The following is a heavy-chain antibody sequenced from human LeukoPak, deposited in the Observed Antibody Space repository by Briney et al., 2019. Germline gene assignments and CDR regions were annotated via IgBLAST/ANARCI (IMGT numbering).Heavy chain of an antibody. CDR1: GGSFSGYY. CDR3: ARGELGHYDIRIKPYHFNS. Sequence: SETLSLTCAVYGGSFSGYYWSWIRQPPGKGLEWIGEIHYRGATNYDPSLKSRVTISGDPSKNHISLKLNSVTAADTAVYYCARGELGHYDIRIKPYHFNSWGQGSLVTVSS. V-gene: IGHV4-34*01. CDR2: IHYRGAT. J-gene: IGHJ4*02. D-gene: IGHD3-22*01.